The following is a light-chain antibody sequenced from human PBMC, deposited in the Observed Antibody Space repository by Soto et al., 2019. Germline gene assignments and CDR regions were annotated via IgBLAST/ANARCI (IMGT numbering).Light chain of an antibody. V-gene: IGLV2-14*01. CDR1: SSDFGAYNY. J-gene: IGLJ1*01. Sequence: QSALTQPASVSGSPGQSITISCTGTSSDFGAYNYVSWYQQYPGKVPKLLIYNVSNRRSGVSNRFSGSKSGNTASLTISGLQAEDEGEDFCTSCTSGRLYVFGPGTKLTVL. CDR3: TSCTSGRLYV. CDR2: NVS.